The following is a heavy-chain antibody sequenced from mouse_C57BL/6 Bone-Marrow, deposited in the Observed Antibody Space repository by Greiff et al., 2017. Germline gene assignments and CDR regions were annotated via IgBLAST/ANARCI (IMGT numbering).Heavy chain of an antibody. D-gene: IGHD2-1*01. V-gene: IGHV5-12*01. CDR3: ARFYGNSFYAMDY. Sequence: EVKLMESGGGLVQPGGSLKLSCAASGFTFSDYYMYWVRQTPEKRLEWVAYISNGGGSTYYPDTVKGRFTISRDNAKNTLYLQMSRLKSEDTAMYYCARFYGNSFYAMDYWGQGTSVTVSS. CDR1: GFTFSDYY. J-gene: IGHJ4*01. CDR2: ISNGGGST.